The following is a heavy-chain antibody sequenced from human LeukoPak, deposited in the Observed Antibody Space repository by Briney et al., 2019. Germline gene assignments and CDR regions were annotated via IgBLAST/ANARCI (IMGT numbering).Heavy chain of an antibody. D-gene: IGHD3-10*01. CDR2: IYYSGNT. V-gene: IGHV4-61*01. CDR3: ARDQKRYLNYYYGMDV. CDR1: GGSVSSGSYY. J-gene: IGHJ6*02. Sequence: SETLSLTCTVSGGSVSSGSYYWSWIRQPPGKGLEWIGYIYYSGNTNYNPSLKSRVTISVDTSKNLFSLKLSSVTAADTAVYYCARDQKRYLNYYYGMDVWGQGTTVTVSS.